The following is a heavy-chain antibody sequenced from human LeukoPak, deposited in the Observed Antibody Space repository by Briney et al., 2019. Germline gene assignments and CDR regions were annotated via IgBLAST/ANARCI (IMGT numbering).Heavy chain of an antibody. V-gene: IGHV4-39*07. CDR2: IDYSGST. J-gene: IGHJ4*02. CDR1: GGSIRSSSYY. Sequence: PSETLSLTCTVSGGSIRSSSYYWGWIRQPPGKGLEWIGSIDYSGSTYYKPSLKSRVSILIDMSKNQLSLKLSSVTAADTAVYYCARAMSIAARLQTIFDYWGQGTLVTVSS. D-gene: IGHD6-6*01. CDR3: ARAMSIAARLQTIFDY.